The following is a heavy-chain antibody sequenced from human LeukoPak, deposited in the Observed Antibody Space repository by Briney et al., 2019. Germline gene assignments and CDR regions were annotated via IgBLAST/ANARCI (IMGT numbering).Heavy chain of an antibody. D-gene: IGHD3-10*01. Sequence: PSETLSLTCAVSGGSISSNSYYWGWIRQPPGKGLEWIGYIYYSGSTNYNPSLKSRVTISVDTSKNQFSLKLNSVTAADTAVFYCAANSADYNTLGSSYKVWGQGTLVTVSS. CDR1: GGSISSNSYY. V-gene: IGHV4-61*05. J-gene: IGHJ4*02. CDR2: IYYSGST. CDR3: AANSADYNTLGSSYKV.